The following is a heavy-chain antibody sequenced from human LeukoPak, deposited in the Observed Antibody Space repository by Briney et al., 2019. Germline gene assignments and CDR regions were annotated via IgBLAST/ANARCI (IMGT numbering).Heavy chain of an antibody. CDR1: GYTFISYY. Sequence: ASVKVSCKASGYTFISYYMHWVRQAPGQGLEWMGIINPSGGSTSYAQKFQGRVTMTRDMSTSTVYMELSSLRSEDTAVYYCAREAYYYDSSGYNPHFDYWGQGTLVTVSS. CDR3: AREAYYYDSSGYNPHFDY. CDR2: INPSGGST. V-gene: IGHV1-46*01. J-gene: IGHJ4*02. D-gene: IGHD3-22*01.